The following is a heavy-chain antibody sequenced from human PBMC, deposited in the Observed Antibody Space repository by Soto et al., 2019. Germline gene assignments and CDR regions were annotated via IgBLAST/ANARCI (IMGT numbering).Heavy chain of an antibody. CDR3: ARNLGFFDY. CDR1: GFMFSDYA. D-gene: IGHD3-10*01. CDR2: LLRPGGST. J-gene: IGHJ4*02. V-gene: IGHV3-23*01. Sequence: PVGSLRLSCAASGFMFSDYAMTWARQAPGKELEWVSGLLRPGGSTYYADSVKGRFTISGDTSANTVYLQMDSLRAEDTAVYYCARNLGFFDYWSQGTLVTGSS.